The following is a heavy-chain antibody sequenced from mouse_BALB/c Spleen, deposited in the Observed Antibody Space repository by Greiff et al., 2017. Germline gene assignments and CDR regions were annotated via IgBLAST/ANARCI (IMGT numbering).Heavy chain of an antibody. CDR1: GFTFSSYG. V-gene: IGHV5-6*01. CDR3: ARNDGNYYYPMDY. D-gene: IGHD2-1*01. Sequence: VQLKESGGDLVKPGGSLKLSCAASGFTFSSYGMSWVRQTPDKRLEWVATISSGGSYTYYPDSVKGRFTISRDNAKNTLYLQMSSLKSEDTAMYYCARNDGNYYYPMDYWGQGTSVTVSS. J-gene: IGHJ4*01. CDR2: ISSGGSYT.